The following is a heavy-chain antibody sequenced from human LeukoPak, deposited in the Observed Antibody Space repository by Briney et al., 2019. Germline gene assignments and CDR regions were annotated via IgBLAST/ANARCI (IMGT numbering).Heavy chain of an antibody. CDR3: AKTGWSSSSCPNWFDP. V-gene: IGHV4-59*08. CDR2: IYYSGST. Sequence: PSETLSLTCTVSGHLIRLHYWRWIRQPPGKGLEWIGYIYYSGSTNYNPSLKSRVTISVDTSKNQFSLKLSSVTAANTAVYYGAKTGWSSSSCPNWFDPWGQGTLVTVSS. CDR1: GHLIRLHY. D-gene: IGHD2-2*01. J-gene: IGHJ5*02.